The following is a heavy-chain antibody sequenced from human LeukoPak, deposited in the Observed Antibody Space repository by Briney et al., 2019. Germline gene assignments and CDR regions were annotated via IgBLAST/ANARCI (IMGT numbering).Heavy chain of an antibody. D-gene: IGHD1-1*01. CDR1: GFTFNTYW. CDR2: IKQDENDK. Sequence: GGSLRLSCAASGFTFNTYWMNWVRQAPGKGLEWVASIKQDENDKYYVDSVKGRFTISRDNANSSLYLQMNSLRAEDTAVYYCARGAVQLERLSPPDYWGQGTLVTVSS. CDR3: ARGAVQLERLSPPDY. J-gene: IGHJ4*02. V-gene: IGHV3-7*03.